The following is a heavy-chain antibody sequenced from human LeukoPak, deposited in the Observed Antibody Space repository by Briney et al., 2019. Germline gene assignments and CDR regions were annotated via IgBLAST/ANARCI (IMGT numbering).Heavy chain of an antibody. CDR2: ISGGGATT. CDR3: AKYAVLRTESWFEP. V-gene: IGHV3-23*01. Sequence: GGSLRLSREASGFTFSSYAVSWVRQAPGQGLEWVSSISGGGATTYYADSVKGRFTNSRDKSKNTLHLQMNSLRDEDTAVYYCAKYAVLRTESWFEPWGEGTLVTVSS. J-gene: IGHJ5*02. D-gene: IGHD6-19*01. CDR1: GFTFSSYA.